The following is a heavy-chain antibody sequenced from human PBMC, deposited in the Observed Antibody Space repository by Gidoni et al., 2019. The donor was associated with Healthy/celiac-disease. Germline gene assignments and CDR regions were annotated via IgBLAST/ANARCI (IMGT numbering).Heavy chain of an antibody. Sequence: EVQLLESGGGLVQPGGSLSLSCAASGFTFSSYAMSWVPPAPGKGLEWGAAISGSGGSTYYADAVKGRFTISRDNSKNTLYLQMNSLRAEDTAVYYCAKDRCSGGSCYQFDPWGQGTLVTVSS. V-gene: IGHV3-23*01. CDR1: GFTFSSYA. D-gene: IGHD2-15*01. J-gene: IGHJ5*02. CDR3: AKDRCSGGSCYQFDP. CDR2: ISGSGGST.